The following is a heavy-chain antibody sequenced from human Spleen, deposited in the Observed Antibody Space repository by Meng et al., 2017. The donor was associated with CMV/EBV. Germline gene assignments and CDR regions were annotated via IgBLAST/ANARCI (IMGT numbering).Heavy chain of an antibody. D-gene: IGHD2-2*01. J-gene: IGHJ6*02. V-gene: IGHV4-59*12. CDR3: ARGHCSSTSCLPYYYYGMDV. CDR1: GGSISSYY. CDR2: IYYSGST. Sequence: SETLSLTCTVSGGSISSYYWTWTRQPPGKGLEWIGYIYYSGSTKYNPSLKSRATISVDTSKNQFSLKLSSVTAADTAVYYCARGHCSSTSCLPYYYYGMDVWGQGTTVTVSS.